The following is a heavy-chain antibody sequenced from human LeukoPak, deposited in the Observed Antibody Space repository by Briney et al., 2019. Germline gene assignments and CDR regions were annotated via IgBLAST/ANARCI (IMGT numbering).Heavy chain of an antibody. CDR1: GLTLSGYW. J-gene: IGHJ4*02. V-gene: IGHV3-74*01. Sequence: GGSLLLSCAASGLTLSGYWMHGVRQAPGKGRGWVSRINGDASSTSYADSVKGRFTISRDNAKSTLYLQMNSLRVEDTAVYYCARARGNTYGYFEYWGQGTLVTVSS. CDR3: ARARGNTYGYFEY. D-gene: IGHD5-18*01. CDR2: INGDASST.